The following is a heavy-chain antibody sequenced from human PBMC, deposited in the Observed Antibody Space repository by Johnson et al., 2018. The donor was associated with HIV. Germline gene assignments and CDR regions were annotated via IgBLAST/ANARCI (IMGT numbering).Heavy chain of an antibody. V-gene: IGHV3-30*02. CDR3: AKDLVVTAPGAFDI. J-gene: IGHJ3*02. CDR2: IRYDGSNK. D-gene: IGHD2-21*02. Sequence: QVQLVESGGGVVQPVGSLRLSCAASGFTFSSYGMHWVRQAPGKGLEWVAFIRYDGSNKYYADSVKGRFTISRDNSKNTLYLQMSSLRAEDTAVYDCAKDLVVTAPGAFDIWGQGTMVTVSS. CDR1: GFTFSSYG.